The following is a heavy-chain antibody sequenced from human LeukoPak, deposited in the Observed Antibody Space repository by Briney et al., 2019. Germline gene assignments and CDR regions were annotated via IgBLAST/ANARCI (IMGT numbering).Heavy chain of an antibody. D-gene: IGHD3-22*01. Sequence: PSETLSLTCTVSGGSISSYYWSWIRQPAGKGLEWIGRIYTSGSTNYNPSLKSRVTMSVDTSKNQFSLKLSSVTAADTAVYYCARDAVEYYDSSGYYGPFDYWGQGTLVTVSS. CDR2: IYTSGST. V-gene: IGHV4-4*07. J-gene: IGHJ4*02. CDR1: GGSISSYY. CDR3: ARDAVEYYDSSGYYGPFDY.